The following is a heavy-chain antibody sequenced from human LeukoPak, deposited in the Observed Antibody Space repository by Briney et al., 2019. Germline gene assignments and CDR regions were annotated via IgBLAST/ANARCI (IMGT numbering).Heavy chain of an antibody. V-gene: IGHV4-34*01. CDR1: GGSFSGYY. CDR2: INHSGST. D-gene: IGHD2-15*01. CDR3: ARLGRNDSAIVVVVAATHYYFDY. Sequence: PSETLSLTCAVYGGSFSGYYWSWIRQPPGKGLEWIGEINHSGSTNYNPSLKSRVTISVDTSKNQFSLKLSSVTAADTAVYYCARLGRNDSAIVVVVAATHYYFDYWGQGTLVTVSS. J-gene: IGHJ4*02.